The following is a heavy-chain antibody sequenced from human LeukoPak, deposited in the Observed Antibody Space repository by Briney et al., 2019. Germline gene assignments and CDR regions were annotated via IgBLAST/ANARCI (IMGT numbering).Heavy chain of an antibody. V-gene: IGHV3-23*01. CDR2: ISGSASNT. Sequence: GGSLRLSCAASGFTFSNYGMSWVRQAPGKGLEWVSAISGSASNTYYADSEKGRFTISRDNSKNTLSLQMNNLRDEDTAVYYCAKDLSPAAAWGQGTLVTVSS. J-gene: IGHJ5*02. CDR1: GFTFSNYG. CDR3: AKDLSPAAA. D-gene: IGHD6-25*01.